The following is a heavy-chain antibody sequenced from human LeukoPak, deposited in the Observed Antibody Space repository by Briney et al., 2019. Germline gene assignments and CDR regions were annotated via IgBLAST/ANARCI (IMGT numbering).Heavy chain of an antibody. Sequence: PSETLSLTGSVSGGSISTYYWSWIRQAPGKGLEWIGYVYYSGSTEYDPSLKSRVTISVDTSKNQFSLKMNSVTAADTAVYYCARGSDFWSGYSFDNWGQGTLVTVSS. CDR1: GGSISTYY. J-gene: IGHJ4*02. D-gene: IGHD3-3*01. CDR2: VYYSGST. CDR3: ARGSDFWSGYSFDN. V-gene: IGHV4-59*01.